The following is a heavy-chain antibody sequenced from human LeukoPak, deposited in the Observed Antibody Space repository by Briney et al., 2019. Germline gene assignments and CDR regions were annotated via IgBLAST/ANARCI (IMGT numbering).Heavy chain of an antibody. J-gene: IGHJ5*02. CDR1: GGSISGGGYS. D-gene: IGHD6-13*01. CDR2: LYNSGST. CDR3: ARTATGYSSSFFAVWFDP. V-gene: IGHV4-30-4*07. Sequence: PSETLSLTCAVSGGSISGGGYSWSWIRQPPGRGLEWIGYLYNSGSTYYNPSLESRLTISLDTSKNQFSLKLSSVTAADTAVYYCARTATGYSSSFFAVWFDPWGQGTLVTVSS.